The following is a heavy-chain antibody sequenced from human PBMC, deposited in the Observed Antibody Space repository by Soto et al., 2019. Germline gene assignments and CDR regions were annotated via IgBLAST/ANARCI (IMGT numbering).Heavy chain of an antibody. D-gene: IGHD6-19*01. CDR2: ISGSGGST. Sequence: EVQLLESGGGLVQPGGSLRLSCAASGFTFSSYAMSWVRQAPGKGLEWVSAISGSGGSTYYADSVKGRFTISRDNSKNPLYLQMNSRRAEDTAVYYCAKAWSYSSGWSHVDYWGQGTLVTVSS. V-gene: IGHV3-23*01. CDR3: AKAWSYSSGWSHVDY. CDR1: GFTFSSYA. J-gene: IGHJ4*02.